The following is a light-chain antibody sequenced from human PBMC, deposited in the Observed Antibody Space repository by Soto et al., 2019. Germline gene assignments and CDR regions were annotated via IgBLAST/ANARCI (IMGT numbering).Light chain of an antibody. CDR1: QGISNY. CDR2: AAS. CDR3: QQYSSYPWT. Sequence: AIRMTQSPSSLSASTGDRVTITCRASQGISNYLVWYQQKPGKTPKVLIHAASTLQSGVSSRFSGSGSGTEFTLTIGSLQSEDFATYYCQQYSSYPWTFGQGTKVEV. J-gene: IGKJ1*01. V-gene: IGKV1-8*01.